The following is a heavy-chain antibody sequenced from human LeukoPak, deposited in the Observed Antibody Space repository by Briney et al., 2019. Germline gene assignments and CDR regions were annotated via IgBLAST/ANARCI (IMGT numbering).Heavy chain of an antibody. D-gene: IGHD1-26*01. CDR2: ISGSGDKI. CDR3: AKDWSCDY. V-gene: IGHV3-23*01. J-gene: IGHJ4*02. CDR1: GFTFSNSA. Sequence: GGSLRLSCAASGFTFSNSAMTWVRQAPGNGLEWVSAISGSGDKIQYADSVKGRFTISRDNSKNTLYLQMNSLGVEDTAIYYCAKDWSCDYWGQGTLITVSS.